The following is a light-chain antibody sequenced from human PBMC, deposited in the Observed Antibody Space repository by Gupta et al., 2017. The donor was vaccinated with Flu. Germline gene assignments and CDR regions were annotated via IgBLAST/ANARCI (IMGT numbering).Light chain of an antibody. CDR3: QQRSNWSTWT. J-gene: IGKJ1*01. Sequence: EIVFTQSPATLYLSPGERATLSCRASPSVSSYLAWYQQKPGQAPRLLIYDASNRATGIPARFSGSGSGTDFTLTISSLEPEDFAVYYCQQRSNWSTWTFGQGTKVEIK. V-gene: IGKV3-11*01. CDR1: PSVSSY. CDR2: DAS.